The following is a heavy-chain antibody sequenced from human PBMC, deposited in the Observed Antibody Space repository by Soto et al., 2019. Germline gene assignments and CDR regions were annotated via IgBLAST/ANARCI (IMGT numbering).Heavy chain of an antibody. Sequence: QVQLVQSGAEVKKPGSSVKVSCKASGGTFSSYAISWVRQAPGPGLEWLGGIIPIFGTANYAQKFQGRVTITADESTSTAYMELSSLRSEDTAVYYCARGPIVGATPVTWGAFDIWGQGTMVTVSS. V-gene: IGHV1-69*01. CDR1: GGTFSSYA. CDR2: IIPIFGTA. J-gene: IGHJ3*02. CDR3: ARGPIVGATPVTWGAFDI. D-gene: IGHD1-26*01.